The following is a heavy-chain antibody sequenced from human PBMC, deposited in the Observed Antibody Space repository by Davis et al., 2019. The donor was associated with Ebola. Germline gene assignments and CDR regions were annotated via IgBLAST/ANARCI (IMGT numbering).Heavy chain of an antibody. J-gene: IGHJ5*02. V-gene: IGHV3-9*01. Sequence: LSLTCAASGFTFDDYAMHWVRQAPGKGLEWVSGISWNSGSIGYADSVKGRFTISRDNAKNSLYLQMNSLRAEDTALYYCAKGFAEYCTNGVCYPSWFDPWGQGTLVTVSS. CDR3: AKGFAEYCTNGVCYPSWFDP. D-gene: IGHD2-8*01. CDR2: ISWNSGSI. CDR1: GFTFDDYA.